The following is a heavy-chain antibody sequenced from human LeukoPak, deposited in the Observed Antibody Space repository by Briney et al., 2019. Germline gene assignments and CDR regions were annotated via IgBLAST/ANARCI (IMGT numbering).Heavy chain of an antibody. V-gene: IGHV3-7*01. D-gene: IGHD2-2*01. CDR3: ARPRGCGSARCNNFDY. J-gene: IGHJ4*02. CDR2: MSEDGNEI. CDR1: VFIFSDFS. Sequence: PGGSLRLSCTVSVFIFSDFSMSWVRQAPGKGLEWVAKMSEDGNEIFYVDSVKGRFTISRDNTKKSLYLQLNSLRPEDSAVYYCARPRGCGSARCNNFDYWGQGTLVTVSS.